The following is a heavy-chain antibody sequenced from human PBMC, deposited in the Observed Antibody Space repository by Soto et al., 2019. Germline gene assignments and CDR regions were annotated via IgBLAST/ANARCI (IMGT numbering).Heavy chain of an antibody. Sequence: GGSLRLSCAASGFTFSSYAMHWVRQAPGKGLEWVAVISYDGSNKYYADSVKGRFTISRDNSKNTLYLQMNSLRAEDTAVYYCARDSGSYIIYYFDYWGQGTLVTVSS. CDR2: ISYDGSNK. V-gene: IGHV3-30-3*01. D-gene: IGHD1-26*01. CDR3: ARDSGSYIIYYFDY. J-gene: IGHJ4*02. CDR1: GFTFSSYA.